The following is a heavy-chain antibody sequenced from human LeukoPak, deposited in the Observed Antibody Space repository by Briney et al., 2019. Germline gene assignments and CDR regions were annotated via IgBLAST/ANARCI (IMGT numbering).Heavy chain of an antibody. J-gene: IGHJ5*02. V-gene: IGHV1-46*01. Sequence: ASVKVSCKASGYSFTSHYMHWVRQAPGQGLEWLGLINPTGSSTLYAQTFKGRVTMTRDMSTTTHYMELSSLRSDDTAVYYCARDNSVGDVAWWFDPWGQGTLVTVSS. CDR3: ARDNSVGDVAWWFDP. D-gene: IGHD1-26*01. CDR1: GYSFTSHY. CDR2: INPTGSST.